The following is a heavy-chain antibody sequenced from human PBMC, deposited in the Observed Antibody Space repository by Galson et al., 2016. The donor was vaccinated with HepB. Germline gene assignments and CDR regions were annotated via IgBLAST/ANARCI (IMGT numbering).Heavy chain of an antibody. J-gene: IGHJ3*02. CDR1: GDSISSYF. Sequence: ETLSLTCTVSGDSISSYFWSWIRQPAGKRLEWIGRISPSGSTDSNPSLKSRVTMSLDTSKKRLSLKMTSVTAADTAMYFCARDLKAVPGAEEYGAFDIWGQGTLVTISS. CDR3: ARDLKAVPGAEEYGAFDI. V-gene: IGHV4-4*07. D-gene: IGHD4/OR15-4a*01. CDR2: ISPSGST.